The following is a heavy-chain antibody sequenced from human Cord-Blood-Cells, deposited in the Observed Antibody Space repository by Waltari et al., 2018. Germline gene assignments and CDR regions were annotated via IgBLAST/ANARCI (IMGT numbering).Heavy chain of an antibody. J-gene: IGHJ6*02. V-gene: IGHV4-39*01. CDR1: GGSISSSSYY. Sequence: QLQLQESGPGLVKPSETLSLTCTVSGGSISSSSYYWGWIRQPPGKGLEWIGSIYYSGSTYYNPSLKSRVTISVDTSKNQFSLKLSSVTAADTAVYYCARGSGSYYYYYYYGMDGWGQGP. D-gene: IGHD1-26*01. CDR2: IYYSGST. CDR3: ARGSGSYYYYYYYGMDG.